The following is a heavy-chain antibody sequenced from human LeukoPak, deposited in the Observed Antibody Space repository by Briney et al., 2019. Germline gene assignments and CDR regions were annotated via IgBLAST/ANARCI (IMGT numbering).Heavy chain of an antibody. CDR3: ATFRPGGYFQN. D-gene: IGHD2-21*01. CDR1: GGSISSDY. Sequence: SETLSLTCTVSGGSISSDYWSWIRQPPGKRLQWIGYIYYTGSTNYDASLKSRVTISVDTSKNPFSLKLTSVTAADTAVYYCATFRPGGYFQNWGQGTLVTVSS. V-gene: IGHV4-59*01. J-gene: IGHJ1*01. CDR2: IYYTGST.